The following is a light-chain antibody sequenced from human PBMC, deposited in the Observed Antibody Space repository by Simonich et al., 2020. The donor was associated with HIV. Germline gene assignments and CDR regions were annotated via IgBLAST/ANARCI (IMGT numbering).Light chain of an antibody. CDR2: EVS. CDR1: QSLLYSDGKTY. Sequence: DIVMTQTPLSLSVTPGQPASISCKSSQSLLYSDGKTYLYWDLQKSGQSPQLLISEVSNRFSGVPDRFSGSGSGTDFTLKISRVEAEDVGIYYCMQSIKFPTFGQGTKVEIK. J-gene: IGKJ1*01. V-gene: IGKV2D-29*02. CDR3: MQSIKFPT.